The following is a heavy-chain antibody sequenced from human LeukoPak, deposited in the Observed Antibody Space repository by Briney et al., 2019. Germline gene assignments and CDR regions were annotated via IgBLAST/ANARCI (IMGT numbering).Heavy chain of an antibody. V-gene: IGHV4-59*08. CDR3: ARYGITIVRGGKYYFDS. CDR2: IHYSGTT. Sequence: PSETLSLTCTVSGGSISGYFWSWIRQPPGKGLEWMGYIHYSGTTNYNPSLNSRVTISVDTSKNQFSLRLSSVTAADTAVYYCARYGITIVRGGKYYFDSWGQGTLVTVSS. CDR1: GGSISGYF. D-gene: IGHD3-10*01. J-gene: IGHJ4*02.